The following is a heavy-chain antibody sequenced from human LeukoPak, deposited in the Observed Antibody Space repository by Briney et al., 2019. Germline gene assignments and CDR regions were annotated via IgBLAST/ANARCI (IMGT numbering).Heavy chain of an antibody. CDR1: GFTFDDYA. CDR2: ISWNSGSI. D-gene: IGHD1-26*01. V-gene: IGHV3-9*01. J-gene: IGHJ4*02. Sequence: PGGSLRLSCAASGFTFDDYAMHWVRQAPGKGLEWVSGISWNSGSIGYADSVKGRFTISRDNAKNSLYLQMNSLRAEDTALYYCASVSGVWARWGQGTLVTVSS. CDR3: ASVSGVWAR.